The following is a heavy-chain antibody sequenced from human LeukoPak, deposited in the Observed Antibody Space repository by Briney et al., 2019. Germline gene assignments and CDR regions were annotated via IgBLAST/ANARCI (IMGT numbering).Heavy chain of an antibody. Sequence: PGGSLRLSCAASGFTVSSNYMSWVRQAPGKGLEWVSIIYSSGNTYYADPVKGRFTISRDNSKNTVFLQMNSLRAEDTAVYYCAASSWYVPFDYWGQGTLVTVSS. CDR2: IYSSGNT. CDR1: GFTVSSNY. J-gene: IGHJ4*02. V-gene: IGHV3-53*01. CDR3: AASSWYVPFDY. D-gene: IGHD6-13*01.